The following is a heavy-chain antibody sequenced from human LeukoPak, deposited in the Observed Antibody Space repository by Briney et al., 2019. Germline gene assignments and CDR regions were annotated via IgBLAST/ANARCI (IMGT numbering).Heavy chain of an antibody. Sequence: ASVKVSCKASENTFTNYYMHWVRQAPGQGLEWMGWISAYNGNTNYAQKLQGRVTMTTDTSTSTAYMELRSLRSDDTAVYYCARDDLGGAGYSSSWSRNNWFDPWGQGTLVTVSS. J-gene: IGHJ5*02. CDR1: ENTFTNYY. CDR2: ISAYNGNT. V-gene: IGHV1-18*04. D-gene: IGHD6-13*01. CDR3: ARDDLGGAGYSSSWSRNNWFDP.